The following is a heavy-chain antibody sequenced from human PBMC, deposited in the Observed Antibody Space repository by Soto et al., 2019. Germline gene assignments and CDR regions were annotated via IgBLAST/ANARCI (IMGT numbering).Heavy chain of an antibody. V-gene: IGHV1-18*04. CDR2: ISAYNGNT. J-gene: IGHJ6*02. D-gene: IGHD2-15*01. CDR3: ARADGGYCSGGSCYPGGNGMDV. CDR1: GYTFTSYG. Sequence: QVQLVQSGAEVKKPGASVKVSCKASGYTFTSYGISWVRQAPGQGLEWMGWISAYNGNTNYAQKLQGRVTMTTDTSTSTAYMELRSLRSDDTAVYYCARADGGYCSGGSCYPGGNGMDVWGQGTMVTVSS.